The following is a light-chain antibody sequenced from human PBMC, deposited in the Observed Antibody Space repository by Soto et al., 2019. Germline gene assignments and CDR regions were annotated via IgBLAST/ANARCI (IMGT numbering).Light chain of an antibody. V-gene: IGKV3-15*01. J-gene: IGKJ5*01. CDR2: AAS. CDR1: QSISIN. Sequence: EIVMTQSPATLSVSPGERAILSCRASQSISINLAWYQQKPGQAPRLLIYAASNRATGVPARFSGSWSGTEFTFTISSLQSEDFAVYSCQQRSNWPPGVTFGQGTRLEI. CDR3: QQRSNWPPGVT.